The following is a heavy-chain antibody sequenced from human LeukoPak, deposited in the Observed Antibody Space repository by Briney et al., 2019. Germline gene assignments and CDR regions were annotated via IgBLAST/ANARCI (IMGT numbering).Heavy chain of an antibody. V-gene: IGHV1-2*02. CDR2: INPNSGDT. CDR1: GDTFSDHY. J-gene: IGHJ4*02. D-gene: IGHD3/OR15-3a*01. CDR3: ARGHFDIWTESYTGMERVDY. Sequence: ASVKVSCKASGDTFSDHYIHWVRQGPGQGLEWMGWINPNSGDTDFAQRLQGRVTMTRDTSIGTAYMELSRLRADDTAVYYCARGHFDIWTESYTGMERVDYWGQGTLVTVSS.